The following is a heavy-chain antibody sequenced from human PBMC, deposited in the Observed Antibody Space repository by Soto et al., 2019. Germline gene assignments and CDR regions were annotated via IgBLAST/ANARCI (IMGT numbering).Heavy chain of an antibody. D-gene: IGHD1-26*01. CDR1: GGSVSSCSYY. V-gene: IGHV4-61*01. CDR2: IYYSGST. J-gene: IGHJ6*02. Sequence: SETLSLTCTVSGGSVSSCSYYWSWIRQPPVKGLEWIGYIYYSGSTNYNPSLKSRVTISVDTSKNQFSLKLSSVTAADTAVYYCARGEYYYYGMDVWGQGTTVTVSS. CDR3: ARGEYYYYGMDV.